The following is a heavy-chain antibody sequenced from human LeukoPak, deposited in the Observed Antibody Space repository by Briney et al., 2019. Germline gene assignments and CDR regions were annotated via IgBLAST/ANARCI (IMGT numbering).Heavy chain of an antibody. CDR3: AKDRSPFSHYYFYYRMDV. CDR1: GFTFSSYA. Sequence: PGGSLRLSCAASGFTFSSYAMSWVRQAPGKGLEWASGISGSGVTTYYADSVKGRFTISRDNSNNTLYLHMSSLRAGDTAVYYCAKDRSPFSHYYFYYRMDVWGQGTTVTVSS. J-gene: IGHJ6*02. V-gene: IGHV3-23*01. CDR2: ISGSGVTT.